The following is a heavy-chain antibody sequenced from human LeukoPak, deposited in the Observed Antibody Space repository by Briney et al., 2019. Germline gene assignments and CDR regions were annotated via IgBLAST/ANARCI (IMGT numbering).Heavy chain of an antibody. V-gene: IGHV4-4*07. J-gene: IGHJ6*02. D-gene: IGHD4-17*01. CDR1: GGSISSYY. Sequence: SETLSLTCTVSGGSISSYYWSWIRQPARKGLEWIWRIYTSGSTNYNPSLQSRVTMSVDTSKNQFSLKLSSVTAADTAVYYCAREDYGDYVGYYYYGMDVWGQGTTVTVSS. CDR3: AREDYGDYVGYYYYGMDV. CDR2: IYTSGST.